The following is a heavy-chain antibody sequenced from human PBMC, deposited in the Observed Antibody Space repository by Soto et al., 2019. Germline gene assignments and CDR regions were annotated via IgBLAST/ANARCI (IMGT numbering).Heavy chain of an antibody. Sequence: QVQLVQSGAEVKKPESSVKVSCKAPGGTFSTYAISWVRQAPGQGLEWMGGIIPMFGTANYAQRFQDRVTITADESTNTVYMELRSLRSVDTAVYFCASGIQLWLRRINNGYSGWGQGTLVTVSS. CDR1: GGTFSTYA. J-gene: IGHJ4*02. CDR2: IIPMFGTA. D-gene: IGHD5-18*01. V-gene: IGHV1-69*12. CDR3: ASGIQLWLRRINNGYSG.